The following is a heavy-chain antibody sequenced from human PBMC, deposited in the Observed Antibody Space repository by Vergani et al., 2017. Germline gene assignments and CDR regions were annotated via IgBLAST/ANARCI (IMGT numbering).Heavy chain of an antibody. CDR3: AREGGYDWDWYFDL. CDR1: GGSISSGSYY. Sequence: QVQLQESGPGLVKPSQTLSLTCTVSGGSISSGSYYWSWIRQPAGKGLEWIGRIYTSGSTNYNPSLKSRVTISVETSKNQFSLKLSSVTAADTAVYNCAREGGYDWDWYFDLWGRGTLVTVSS. CDR2: IYTSGST. D-gene: IGHD5-12*01. J-gene: IGHJ2*01. V-gene: IGHV4-61*02.